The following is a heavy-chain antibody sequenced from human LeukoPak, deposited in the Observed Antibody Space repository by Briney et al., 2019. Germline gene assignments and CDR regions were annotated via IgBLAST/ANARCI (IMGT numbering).Heavy chain of an antibody. CDR3: AREGGYSTSGLDY. D-gene: IGHD6-13*01. J-gene: IGHJ4*02. CDR1: GGSISSGSYY. CDR2: IYYSGST. V-gene: IGHV4-61*10. Sequence: SQTLSLTCTVSGGSISSGSYYWSWIRQPAGKGLEWIGYIYYSGSTNYNPSLKSRVTISVDTSKNQFSLKLSSVTAADTAVYYCAREGGYSTSGLDYWGQGTLVTVSS.